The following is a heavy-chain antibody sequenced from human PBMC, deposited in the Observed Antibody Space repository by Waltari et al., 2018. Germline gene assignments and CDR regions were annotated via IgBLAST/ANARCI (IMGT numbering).Heavy chain of an antibody. CDR2: IYHSGST. V-gene: IGHV4-38-2*01. Sequence: QVQLQESGPGLVKPSETLSLTCAVSGYSISSGYYWGWIRQPPGKGLEWIGSIYHSGSTYYNPSLKSRVTISVDTSKNQFSLKLSSVTAADTAVYYCARCAGIAAASCDYWGQGTLVTVSS. D-gene: IGHD6-13*01. J-gene: IGHJ4*02. CDR3: ARCAGIAAASCDY. CDR1: GYSISSGYY.